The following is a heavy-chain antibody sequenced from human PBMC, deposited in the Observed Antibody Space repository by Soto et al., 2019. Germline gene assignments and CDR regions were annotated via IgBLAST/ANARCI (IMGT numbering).Heavy chain of an antibody. CDR1: GFTFSSHT. J-gene: IGHJ6*02. D-gene: IGHD3-10*01. CDR2: ITSTSSTK. CDR3: ARRITMVRGPYYYYAMDV. Sequence: EVQLVESGGGLVQPGGSLRLSCAASGFTFSSHTMNWVRQAPGKGLEWISYITSTSSTKNYADSVKGRFTISRDNANNSLYLQMNSLRDEDTAVYYCARRITMVRGPYYYYAMDVWGQGTTVTVCS. V-gene: IGHV3-48*02.